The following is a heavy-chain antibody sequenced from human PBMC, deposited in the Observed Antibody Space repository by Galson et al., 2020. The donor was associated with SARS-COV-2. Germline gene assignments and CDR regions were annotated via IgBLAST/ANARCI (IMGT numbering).Heavy chain of an antibody. D-gene: IGHD3-10*01. CDR3: ARAGQSPGYYYYYYLDD. CDR1: GYTFTGYG. CDR2: INPNSGDT. Sequence: ASVKVSCKASGYTFTGYGMHWVRQAPGQGLEWMGWINPNSGDTNYAQKFQGRVTMTRDTSISTAYMELSRLRSDDTAIYYCARAGQSPGYYYYYYLDDWGQGTTVTVSS. J-gene: IGHJ6*02. V-gene: IGHV1-2*02.